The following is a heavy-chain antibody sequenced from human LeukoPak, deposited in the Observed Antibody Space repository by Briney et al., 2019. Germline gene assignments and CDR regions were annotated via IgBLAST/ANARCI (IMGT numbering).Heavy chain of an antibody. D-gene: IGHD6-13*01. J-gene: IGHJ4*02. CDR3: ARDGAYSSSWYGLENY. Sequence: ASVKVSCKASGYTFTGYYMHWVRQAPGQGLEWMGWINPNSGGTNYAQKFQGRVTMTRDTSISTAYMELSRLRSDDTAVYYCARDGAYSSSWYGLENYWGQGTLVTVSP. V-gene: IGHV1-2*02. CDR2: INPNSGGT. CDR1: GYTFTGYY.